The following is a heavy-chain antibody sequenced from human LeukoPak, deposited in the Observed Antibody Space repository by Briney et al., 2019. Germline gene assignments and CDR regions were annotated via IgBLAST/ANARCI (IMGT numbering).Heavy chain of an antibody. J-gene: IGHJ6*02. CDR3: AKSYYYYAMDV. V-gene: IGHV4-34*01. CDR1: GGSFSDYF. Sequence: SETLSLTCAVYGGSFSDYFWSCIRQPPGKGLEWIGEINYSGSTSYNPSLKSRVTISVDTSKKQFSLKLTSVTAADTAVYYCAKSYYYYAMDVWGQGTTVTASS. CDR2: INYSGST.